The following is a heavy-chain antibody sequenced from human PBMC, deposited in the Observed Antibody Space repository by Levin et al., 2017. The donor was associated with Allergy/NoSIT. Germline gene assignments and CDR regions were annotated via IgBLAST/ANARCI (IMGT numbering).Heavy chain of an antibody. CDR2: ISDAGNI. Sequence: PSETLSLTCAVSGASISNYYWSWIRQPPGKGLEWIAYISDAGNISYNSSLKSRVTMSVDTSKNQLSLKLTSATGADTAVYYCARAPDNWNYPTVGYWGQGTLVTVSP. J-gene: IGHJ4*02. CDR3: ARAPDNWNYPTVGY. V-gene: IGHV4-59*01. CDR1: GASISNYY. D-gene: IGHD1-7*01.